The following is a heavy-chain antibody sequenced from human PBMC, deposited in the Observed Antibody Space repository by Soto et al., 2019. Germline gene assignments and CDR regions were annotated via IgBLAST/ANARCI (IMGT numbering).Heavy chain of an antibody. V-gene: IGHV4-59*08. CDR2: VYYRGNT. CDR3: ARTKTGYAFDI. D-gene: IGHD2-8*01. CDR1: GGYINGYY. J-gene: IGHJ3*02. Sequence: PSETLSLTCTVSGGYINGYYWTWIRQPPGKGLEWVGFVYYRGNTNYHPSLKSRVTISLDMSKNHFALKLNSVTAADTAVYYCARTKTGYAFDIWGQGTMVTVSS.